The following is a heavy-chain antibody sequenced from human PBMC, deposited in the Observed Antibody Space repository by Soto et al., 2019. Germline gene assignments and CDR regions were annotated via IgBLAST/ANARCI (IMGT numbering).Heavy chain of an antibody. CDR3: AGTTSHQWYYMDV. D-gene: IGHD1-7*01. CDR1: GDSVSSNSAA. J-gene: IGHJ6*03. CDR2: TYYRSRWYN. Sequence: SQTLSLTCAISGDSVSSNSAAWNWIRQSPSRGLEWLARTYYRSRWYNDYAVFVRSRITVNPDTSKNQFSLQLTSVTPEDTAVYYCAGTTSHQWYYMDVWGKGTTVTVSS. V-gene: IGHV6-1*01.